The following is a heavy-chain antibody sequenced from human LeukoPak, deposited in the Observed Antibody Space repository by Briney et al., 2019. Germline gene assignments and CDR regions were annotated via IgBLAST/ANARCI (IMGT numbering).Heavy chain of an antibody. D-gene: IGHD1-26*01. J-gene: IGHJ4*02. Sequence: ASVKVSCKVSGYTLTELSMHWVRQAPGKGLEWMGGFDPEDGETIYAQKFQGRVTMTEDTSTDTAYMELSSLRSEDTAVYYCATDIFTSGRELLVLWGQGTLVTVSS. V-gene: IGHV1-24*01. CDR3: ATDIFTSGRELLVL. CDR1: GYTLTELS. CDR2: FDPEDGET.